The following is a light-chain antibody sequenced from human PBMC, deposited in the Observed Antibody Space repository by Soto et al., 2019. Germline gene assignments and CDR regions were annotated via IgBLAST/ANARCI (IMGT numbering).Light chain of an antibody. CDR2: EVS. V-gene: IGLV2-14*01. CDR3: CSYTSSSSLFV. Sequence: QSALTQPASVSGSPGQSITISCTGTSSDVGGYNYVSWYQQHPGKAPKLMIYEVSNRPSGVSNRFSGSKSGNTASLTISGXXXXXXXXYYCCSYTSSSSLFVFVGGTKLTV. CDR1: SSDVGGYNY. J-gene: IGLJ3*02.